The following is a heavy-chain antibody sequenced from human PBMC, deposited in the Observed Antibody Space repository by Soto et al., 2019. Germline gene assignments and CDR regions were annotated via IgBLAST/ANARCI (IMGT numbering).Heavy chain of an antibody. Sequence: GGSLRLSCTGSGFTFSSYAMSWVRQAPGKGLEWVSSITGSGGGPYYADSVKGRFTISRDNSKNSLYLQMNSLRAEDTAVYYCARDGSTVTTNYHYAMDVWGQGTTVTVSS. V-gene: IGHV3-23*01. CDR3: ARDGSTVTTNYHYAMDV. CDR1: GFTFSSYA. CDR2: ITGSGGGP. J-gene: IGHJ6*02. D-gene: IGHD4-17*01.